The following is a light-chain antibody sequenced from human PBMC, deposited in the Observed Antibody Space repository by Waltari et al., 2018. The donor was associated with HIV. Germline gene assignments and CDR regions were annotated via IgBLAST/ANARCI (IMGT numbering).Light chain of an antibody. V-gene: IGLV1-44*01. J-gene: IGLJ3*02. CDR2: SNK. CDR3: AAWDDNRNTVV. Sequence: QSVLTQPPSASGTPGQRVAISCSGSSSNIGSNSVTWYQQVSGAAPKRSMNSNKQRPTGVTGRFSESESGTAGSVAVSALQSEDEADCYRAAWDDNRNTVVVGGGPKRAVL. CDR1: SSNIGSNS.